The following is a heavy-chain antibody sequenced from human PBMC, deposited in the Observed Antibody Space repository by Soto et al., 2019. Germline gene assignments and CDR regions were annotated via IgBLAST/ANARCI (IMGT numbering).Heavy chain of an antibody. CDR1: CVSISSSNW. D-gene: IGHD2-8*02. J-gene: IGHJ5*02. CDR3: ARSVIFTGGSYKGLISLHYLDP. CDR2: IYHSGST. V-gene: IGHV4-4*02. Sequence: SETLSLTYAVSCVSISSSNWWRWVRQPQGKGLEWIGEIYHSGSTIYNPSLKRRVTLSLDESKNEFSLNVDSVTAADTAVYYCARSVIFTGGSYKGLISLHYLDPWGQGTLVTVSS.